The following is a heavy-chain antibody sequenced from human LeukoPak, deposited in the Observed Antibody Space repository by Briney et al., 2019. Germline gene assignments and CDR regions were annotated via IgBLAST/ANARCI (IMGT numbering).Heavy chain of an antibody. D-gene: IGHD2-2*02. CDR2: IYYSGST. CDR3: ARSRPLGLIVVVPAAIREDYYYGMDV. CDR1: GGSISSYY. Sequence: SETLSLTCTVSGGSISSYYWSWIRQPPGKGLEWIGYIYYSGSTNYNPSLKSRVTISVDTSKNQFSLKLSSVTAADTAVYYCARSRPLGLIVVVPAAIREDYYYGMDVWGQGTTVTVSS. J-gene: IGHJ6*02. V-gene: IGHV4-59*01.